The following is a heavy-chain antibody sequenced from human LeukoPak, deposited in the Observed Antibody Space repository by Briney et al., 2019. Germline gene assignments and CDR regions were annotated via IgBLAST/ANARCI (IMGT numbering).Heavy chain of an antibody. J-gene: IGHJ5*02. D-gene: IGHD6-13*01. Sequence: GGSLRLSCAASGFTFSSYSMNWVRQAPGKGLEWVSSISSSSNYIYYADSVKGRFTISRDNAKNSLYLQMNSLRAEDTAVYYCARDVIAAAYNWFDPWGQGTLVTVSS. CDR2: ISSSSNYI. V-gene: IGHV3-21*04. CDR3: ARDVIAAAYNWFDP. CDR1: GFTFSSYS.